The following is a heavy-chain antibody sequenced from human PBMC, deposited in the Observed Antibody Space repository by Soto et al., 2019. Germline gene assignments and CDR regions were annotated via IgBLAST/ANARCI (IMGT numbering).Heavy chain of an antibody. CDR2: ISSSGDTT. Sequence: VQLVESGGGLVSPGGSLTLSCVGSGFRFSDHSMHWVRRAPGPGLQWLSYISSSGDTTHYADSVRGRFTVSRDNAKNSVFLRMDSLRDDDTAMYYCARLPKGSLVTAWGQGTLVTVSS. J-gene: IGHJ4*02. D-gene: IGHD2-21*02. CDR1: GFRFSDHS. V-gene: IGHV3-48*02. CDR3: ARLPKGSLVTA.